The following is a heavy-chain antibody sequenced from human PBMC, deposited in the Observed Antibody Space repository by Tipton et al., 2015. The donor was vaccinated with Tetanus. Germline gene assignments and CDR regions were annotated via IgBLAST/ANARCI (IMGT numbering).Heavy chain of an antibody. CDR2: IYPGDSDI. D-gene: IGHD6-19*01. J-gene: IGHJ4*02. CDR1: GYTFTSNW. Sequence: QSGAKVKKPGESLKISCTTSGYTFTSNWIGWVRQMPGKGLEWMGIIYPGDSDIRYSPSFEGHVTVSVDKSINTAFLQWSSLKASDTAMYYCVMQSNGWFKHPEFDYWGQGTQVTVSS. V-gene: IGHV5-51*01. CDR3: VMQSNGWFKHPEFDY.